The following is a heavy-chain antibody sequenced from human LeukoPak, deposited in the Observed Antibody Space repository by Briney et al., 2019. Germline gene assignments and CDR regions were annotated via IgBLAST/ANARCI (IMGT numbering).Heavy chain of an antibody. CDR2: IYDSGST. V-gene: IGHV4-34*01. CDR3: ARARAHIVVVPARRWFDP. CDR1: GGSFRGYY. D-gene: IGHD2-2*01. Sequence: SETLSLTCAVHGGSFRGYYWSSGRPPPGKGVEWSGEIYDSGSTNYNPSLKSRVTISVDTSKNQFSLKLSSVTAADTAVYYCARARAHIVVVPARRWFDPWGQGTLVTVSS. J-gene: IGHJ5*02.